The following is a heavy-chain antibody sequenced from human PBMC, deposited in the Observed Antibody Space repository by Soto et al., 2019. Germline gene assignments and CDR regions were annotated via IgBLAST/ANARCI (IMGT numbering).Heavy chain of an antibody. CDR1: GFTFNTFN. V-gene: IGHV3-53*01. CDR3: ARDSYYDSSGYPYYYGMDV. J-gene: IGHJ6*02. Sequence: GGSLRLSCAASGFTFNTFNMSWVRQAPGKGLEWVSVIYSGGSTYYADSVKGRFTISRDNSKNTLYLQMNSLRAEDTAVYYCARDSYYDSSGYPYYYGMDVWGHGTTVTVSS. D-gene: IGHD3-22*01. CDR2: IYSGGST.